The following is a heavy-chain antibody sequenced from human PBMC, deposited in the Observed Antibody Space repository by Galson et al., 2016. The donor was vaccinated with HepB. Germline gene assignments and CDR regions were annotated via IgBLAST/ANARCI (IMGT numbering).Heavy chain of an antibody. CDR3: AYGGYAGRHFLQN. J-gene: IGHJ1*01. Sequence: PALVKPTQTLTLTCTFSGFSLTTSRLGVGWIRQAPGEALEWLAFIYSDEGERYNPSLQTRLTITKDTSKNQVVLTMTGLDPTDTATYFCAYGGYAGRHFLQNWGQGTPVIVSS. CDR2: IYSDEGE. V-gene: IGHV2-5*02. D-gene: IGHD2-2*01. CDR1: GFSLTTSRLG.